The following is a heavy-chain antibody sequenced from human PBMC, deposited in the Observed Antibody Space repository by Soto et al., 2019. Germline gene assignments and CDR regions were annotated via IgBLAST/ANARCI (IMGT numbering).Heavy chain of an antibody. CDR1: GFTFSSYG. V-gene: IGHV3-33*01. CDR2: IWYDGSNK. CDR3: ARDILTWATVALMDV. D-gene: IGHD4-4*01. J-gene: IGHJ6*02. Sequence: GGSLRLSCAASGFTFSSYGMHWVRQAPGKGLEWVAVIWYDGSNKYYADSVKGRFTISRDNSKNTLYLQMNSLRAEDTAVYYCARDILTWATVALMDVWGQGTTVTVSS.